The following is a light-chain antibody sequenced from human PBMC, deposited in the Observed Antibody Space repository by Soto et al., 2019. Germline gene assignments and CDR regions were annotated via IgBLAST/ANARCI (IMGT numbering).Light chain of an antibody. CDR3: SSYTSSSTRV. J-gene: IGLJ1*01. CDR1: SSDVGGYNY. V-gene: IGLV2-14*01. CDR2: EVS. Sequence: QSALTQPASVSGCPGQSITISCTGTSSDVGGYNYVSWYQQHPGKAPKLMIYEVSNRPSGVSNRFSGSKSGNTASLTISGLQAEDEADYYCSSYTSSSTRVFGTRTKVTVL.